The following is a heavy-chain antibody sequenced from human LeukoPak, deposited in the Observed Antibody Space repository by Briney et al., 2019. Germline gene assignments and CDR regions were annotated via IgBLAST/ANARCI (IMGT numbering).Heavy chain of an antibody. CDR3: ARDKTSSSSGNYYYGMDV. D-gene: IGHD6-13*01. Sequence: NPSETLSLTCTVSGGSISSYYWSWIRQPAGKGLEWIGRIYTSGSTNYNPSLKSRVTMSVDTSKNQISLKLSSVTAADTAVYYCARDKTSSSSGNYYYGMDVWGQGTTVTVSS. J-gene: IGHJ6*02. CDR1: GGSISSYY. CDR2: IYTSGST. V-gene: IGHV4-4*07.